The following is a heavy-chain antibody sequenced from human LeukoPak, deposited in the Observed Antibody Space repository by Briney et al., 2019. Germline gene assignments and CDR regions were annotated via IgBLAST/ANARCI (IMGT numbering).Heavy chain of an antibody. Sequence: PGGSLRLSCAASGFTFSNYWMSWVRQAPGKGLEWIGRINSKSDGGPTVYTAPVKGRFSISRDDSKNTLFLQMNSLQTDDTAVYYCATGPLDYWGQGALVTVSS. CDR1: GFTFSNYW. J-gene: IGHJ4*02. CDR3: ATGPLDY. V-gene: IGHV3-15*01. CDR2: INSKSDGGPT.